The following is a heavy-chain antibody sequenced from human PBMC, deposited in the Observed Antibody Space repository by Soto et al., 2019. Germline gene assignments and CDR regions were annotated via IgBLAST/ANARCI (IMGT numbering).Heavy chain of an antibody. J-gene: IGHJ4*02. CDR2: INPILDST. CDR3: ATMKRARLDS. Sequence: QVQLVQSGAEVKKAGASIRISCKSSGYTFSTSGMHWVRQAPGQGLEWVGWINPILDSTHYAQNLQGRVSLSVDKSTDTAYLEVTSLRLEDTAIYFCATMKRARLDSWGRGTVVTVSS. D-gene: IGHD6-25*01. V-gene: IGHV1-69*08. CDR1: GYTFSTSG.